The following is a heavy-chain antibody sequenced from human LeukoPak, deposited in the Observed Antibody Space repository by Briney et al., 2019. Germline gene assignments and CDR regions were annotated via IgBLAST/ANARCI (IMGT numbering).Heavy chain of an antibody. V-gene: IGHV3-7*04. CDR2: IKQDGSEK. D-gene: IGHD3-22*01. CDR3: ARAAGRASGWGVIDTYYSDSSGVDAFDI. Sequence: GGSLRLSCAASGFTFSSYWMSWVRQAPGKGLEWVANIKQDGSEKYYVDSVKGRFTISRDNAKNSLYLQMNSLRAEDTAVYYCARAAGRASGWGVIDTYYSDSSGVDAFDIWGQGTMVTVSS. J-gene: IGHJ3*02. CDR1: GFTFSSYW.